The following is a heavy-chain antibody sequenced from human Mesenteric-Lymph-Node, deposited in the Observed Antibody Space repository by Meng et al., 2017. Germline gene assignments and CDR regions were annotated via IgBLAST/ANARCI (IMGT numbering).Heavy chain of an antibody. J-gene: IGHJ5*02. CDR3: AGRADFWSGYFDP. CDR1: GGSISSDNW. CDR2: IHHSGST. D-gene: IGHD3-3*01. V-gene: IGHV4-4*02. Sequence: QVQLQESGPGLVKPSGTLSLICAVSGGSISSDNWWSWVRQPPGTGLEWIGEIHHSGSTSYSPSLKSRVTISVDKSKNQFSLKVMSVTAADTAVYYCAGRADFWSGYFDPWGQGTLVTVSS.